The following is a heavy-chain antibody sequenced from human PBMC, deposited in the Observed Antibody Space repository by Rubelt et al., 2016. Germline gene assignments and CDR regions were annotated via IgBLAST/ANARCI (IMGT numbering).Heavy chain of an antibody. CDR2: IIPIFGTA. D-gene: IGHD5-18*01. CDR1: GSTFSSYA. J-gene: IGHJ4*02. V-gene: IGHV1-69*01. CDR3: ARDGGYSYGAIDY. Sequence: QVQLVQSGAEVKKPGSSVKVSCKASGSTFSSYAISWVRQAPGQGLEWMGGIIPIFGTANYAPKFQGRVTITADESTSTAYMELSSLRAEDTAVYYCARDGGYSYGAIDYWGQGTLVTVSS.